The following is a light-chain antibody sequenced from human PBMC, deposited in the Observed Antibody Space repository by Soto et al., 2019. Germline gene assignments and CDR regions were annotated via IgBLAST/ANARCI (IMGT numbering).Light chain of an antibody. Sequence: EIVLTQSPVTLSWSPGERATLSCRASQSVGSYLTWYQQKPGQAPRLLIYGASSRATGIPDRFSGSGSGTDFTLTITRLEPGDFAVYYCQQYDSSPRTFGQGTKVDIK. CDR1: QSVGSY. CDR3: QQYDSSPRT. J-gene: IGKJ2*01. CDR2: GAS. V-gene: IGKV3-20*01.